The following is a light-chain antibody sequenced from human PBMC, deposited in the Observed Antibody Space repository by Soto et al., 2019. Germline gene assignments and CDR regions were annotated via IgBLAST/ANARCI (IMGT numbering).Light chain of an antibody. CDR1: QSVSSSY. V-gene: IGKV3-20*01. CDR3: QQYGSSPWT. CDR2: GAS. Sequence: EIVLTQSPGTLSLSPGERATLSCRASQSVSSSYLACYQQKPGQAPRLLIYGASSRATGIPDRFSGSGSGTDFTLTISRLEPEDWAVYYCQQYGSSPWTFGQGTKVEIK. J-gene: IGKJ1*01.